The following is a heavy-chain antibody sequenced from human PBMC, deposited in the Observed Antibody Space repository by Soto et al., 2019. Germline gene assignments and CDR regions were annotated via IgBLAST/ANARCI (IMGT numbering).Heavy chain of an antibody. CDR1: GFTFTSYA. V-gene: IGHV3-23*01. D-gene: IGHD2-15*01. CDR2: ISGSGGST. Sequence: GGSLSLSCPAPGFTFTSYAMSWVRQAPGKGLEWVSAISGSGGSTYYADSVKGRFTISRDNSKNTLYLQMNSLRAEDTAVYYCAKAESGVVVVCPFGYWGQGTLVTVSS. CDR3: AKAESGVVVVCPFGY. J-gene: IGHJ4*02.